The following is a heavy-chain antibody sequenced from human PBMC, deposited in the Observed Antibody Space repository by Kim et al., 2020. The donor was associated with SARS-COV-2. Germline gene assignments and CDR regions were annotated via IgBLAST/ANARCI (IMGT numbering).Heavy chain of an antibody. V-gene: IGHV3-43*01. CDR3: AKGNWNDEPSSLDY. D-gene: IGHD1-1*01. J-gene: IGHJ4*02. Sequence: ADSVKGRFTISRDNSKNSLYLQMNSLRTEDTALYYCAKGNWNDEPSSLDYWGQGTLVTVSS.